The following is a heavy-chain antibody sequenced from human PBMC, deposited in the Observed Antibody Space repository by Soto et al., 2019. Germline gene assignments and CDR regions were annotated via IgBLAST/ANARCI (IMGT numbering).Heavy chain of an antibody. CDR2: INPNSGGT. CDR1: GYTFTGYY. V-gene: IGHV1-2*02. D-gene: IGHD4-17*01. J-gene: IGHJ5*02. Sequence: ASVKVSCKASGYTFTGYYMHWVRQAPGQGLEWMGWINPNSGGTNYAQKFQGRVTMTRDTSISTAYMELSRLRSDDTAVYYCARVIRPNTVWLDPWGQGTLVTVYS. CDR3: ARVIRPNTVWLDP.